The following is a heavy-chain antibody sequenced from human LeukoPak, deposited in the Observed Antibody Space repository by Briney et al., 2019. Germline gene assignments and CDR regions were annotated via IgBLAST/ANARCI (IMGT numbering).Heavy chain of an antibody. CDR3: ARDVDSSGWYSGRNYYYMDV. Sequence: GGSLRLSCPSSGFTVSSNYMSWVRQAPGRGLEWVAVIYSGGSTYYADSVKGRFTIARDNSKNTLYLQMNSLRAEDTAVYYCARDVDSSGWYSGRNYYYMDVWGKGTTVTVSS. CDR2: IYSGGST. J-gene: IGHJ6*03. CDR1: GFTVSSNY. D-gene: IGHD6-19*01. V-gene: IGHV3-53*01.